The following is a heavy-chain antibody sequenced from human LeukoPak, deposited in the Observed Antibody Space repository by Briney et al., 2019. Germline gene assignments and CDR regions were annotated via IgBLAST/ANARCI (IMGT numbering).Heavy chain of an antibody. V-gene: IGHV3-30*18. D-gene: IGHD3-9*01. CDR1: GFTFSSYG. J-gene: IGHJ4*02. CDR2: ISYDGSNK. Sequence: GGSLRLSCAASGFTFSSYGMHWVRQAPGKGLEWVAVISYDGSNKYYADSVKGRFTISRDNSKNTLYLQMNSLRAEDTAVYYCSKDRDILTGFDYWGQGTLVTASS. CDR3: SKDRDILTGFDY.